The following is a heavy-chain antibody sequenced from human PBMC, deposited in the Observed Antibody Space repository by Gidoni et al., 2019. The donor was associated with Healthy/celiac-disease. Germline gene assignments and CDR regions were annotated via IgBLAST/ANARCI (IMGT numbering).Heavy chain of an antibody. Sequence: QVQLQESGPGLVKPSQTLSLTCTVSGGSISSGSYYWSWIRQPAGKGLEWIGRIYTSGSTNYNPSLKSRVTISVDTSKNQFSLKLSSVTAADTAVYYCARESGYYDFWSGYPTYYYYGMDVWGQGTTVTVSS. CDR3: ARESGYYDFWSGYPTYYYYGMDV. V-gene: IGHV4-61*02. D-gene: IGHD3-3*01. CDR1: GGSISSGSYY. CDR2: IYTSGST. J-gene: IGHJ6*02.